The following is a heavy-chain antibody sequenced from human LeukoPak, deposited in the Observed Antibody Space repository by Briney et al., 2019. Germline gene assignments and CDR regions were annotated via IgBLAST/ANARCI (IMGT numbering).Heavy chain of an antibody. CDR2: ISSINNYI. CDR3: ARVPGGMEWSDFDY. V-gene: IGHV3-21*06. D-gene: IGHD3-3*01. CDR1: GFSFKDYA. J-gene: IGHJ4*02. Sequence: GGSLRLSCAASGFSFKDYAMNWVRQAPGKGLEWVSSISSINNYIWYADSVRGRFTISRDNAKNSLYLRMNSLRVEDTAVYYCARVPGGMEWSDFDYWGQGTLVAVSS.